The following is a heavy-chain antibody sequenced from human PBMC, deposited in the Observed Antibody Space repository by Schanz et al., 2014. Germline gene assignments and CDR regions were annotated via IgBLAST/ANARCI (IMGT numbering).Heavy chain of an antibody. CDR1: GFVFRTFA. D-gene: IGHD3-9*01. V-gene: IGHV3-23*01. CDR2: ITGSGSKT. Sequence: EVQLLESGGTVVQPGGSLRVSCAASGFVFRTFAMYWVRQAPGKGLEWVSAITGSGSKTYYADSVKGRFTIARDNSKNTLFLQMDSLRVEDTAVYYCAKHVRYLTGNDYWGQGTLVTVSS. CDR3: AKHVRYLTGNDY. J-gene: IGHJ4*02.